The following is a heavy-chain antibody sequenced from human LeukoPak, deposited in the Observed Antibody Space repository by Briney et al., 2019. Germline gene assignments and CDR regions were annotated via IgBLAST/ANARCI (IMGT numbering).Heavy chain of an antibody. CDR3: AKRIQSALATGY. V-gene: IGHV3-23*01. D-gene: IGHD5-18*01. J-gene: IGHJ4*02. Sequence: GGSLRLSCAASGFSVSTNYMSWVRQAPGKGLEWVSAISGSGDNTYYADSVKGRFTISRDNPKNTLYLQMNSLRAEDTAVYYCAKRIQSALATGYWGQGTLVTVSS. CDR2: ISGSGDNT. CDR1: GFSVSTNY.